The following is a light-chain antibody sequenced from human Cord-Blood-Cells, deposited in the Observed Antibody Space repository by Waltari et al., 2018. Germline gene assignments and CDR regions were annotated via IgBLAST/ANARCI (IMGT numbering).Light chain of an antibody. CDR1: SSDVGGYNY. Sequence: QSALTQPPSASGSPGQSVTISCTGTSSDVGGYNYVSWYQQHPGKAPKLMIYEVSKRPSGVPYRFSGSKSGNTASVSVSGLQAEDEADYYCSSYAGSNNPVVFGGGTKLTVL. J-gene: IGLJ2*01. V-gene: IGLV2-8*01. CDR2: EVS. CDR3: SSYAGSNNPVV.